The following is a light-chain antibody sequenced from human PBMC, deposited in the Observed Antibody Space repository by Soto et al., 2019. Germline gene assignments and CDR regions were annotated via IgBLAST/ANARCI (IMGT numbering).Light chain of an antibody. CDR2: KAS. Sequence: DIQVTQSPSTLSASVGDRVTITCRASQSISSWLAWYQQKPGKAPKLLIYKASSLQSGVPLKFSGSGSGTEFTLTINNLQPDDCATYYCQQYDSYPLTFGGGTKVEIK. V-gene: IGKV1-5*03. CDR1: QSISSW. J-gene: IGKJ4*01. CDR3: QQYDSYPLT.